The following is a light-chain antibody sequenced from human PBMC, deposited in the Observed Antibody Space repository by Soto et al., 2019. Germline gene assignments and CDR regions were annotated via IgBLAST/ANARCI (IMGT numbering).Light chain of an antibody. CDR3: CSFAGSYSYA. J-gene: IGLJ1*01. CDR1: SSDVGRYDY. CDR2: DVT. V-gene: IGLV2-11*01. Sequence: QSVLAQPRPVSASPGQSVTISCTGTSSDVGRYDYVSWYQQHPGKAPKLIVYDVTERPSGVPDRFSGSKSGNTASLTISGLQAEDEADYSCCSFAGSYSYAFGTGTKVTVL.